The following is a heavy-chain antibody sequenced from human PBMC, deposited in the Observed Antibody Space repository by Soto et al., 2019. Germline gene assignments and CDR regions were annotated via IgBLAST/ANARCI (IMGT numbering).Heavy chain of an antibody. CDR3: AASADSSGYYYATGGLDY. CDR2: INPNSGGT. D-gene: IGHD3-22*01. Sequence: ASVKVSCKASGYTFTGYYMHWVRQAPGQGLEWMGWINPNSGGTNYAQKFQGWVTMTRDTSISTAYMELSRLRSDDTAVYYCAASADSSGYYYATGGLDYWGQGTLVTVSS. V-gene: IGHV1-2*04. J-gene: IGHJ4*02. CDR1: GYTFTGYY.